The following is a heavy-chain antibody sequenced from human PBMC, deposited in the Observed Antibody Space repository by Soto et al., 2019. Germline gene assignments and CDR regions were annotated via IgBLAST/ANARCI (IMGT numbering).Heavy chain of an antibody. D-gene: IGHD3-3*01. Sequence: SETLSLTCAVYGGSFSGYYWSWIRQPPGKGLEWIGEINHSGSTNYNPSLKSRVTISVDTSKNQFSLKLSSVTAADTAVYYCATRRTIFGVVTILGAENWFDPWGQGTLVTVSS. CDR2: INHSGST. CDR3: ATRRTIFGVVTILGAENWFDP. V-gene: IGHV4-34*01. CDR1: GGSFSGYY. J-gene: IGHJ5*02.